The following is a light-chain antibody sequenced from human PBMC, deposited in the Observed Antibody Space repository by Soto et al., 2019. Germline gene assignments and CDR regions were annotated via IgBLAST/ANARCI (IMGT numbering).Light chain of an antibody. CDR1: SSNIGGNI. V-gene: IGLV1-44*01. J-gene: IGLJ2*01. Sequence: QSVLTQPPSASGTPGQRVTISCSGSSSNIGGNIVNWYQQLPGTAPKLLIFGNDQRPSWVPDRFSGSKSGTSASLAISGLQSEDEANYYCAAWDVSLNGVVFGGGTKVTVL. CDR3: AAWDVSLNGVV. CDR2: GND.